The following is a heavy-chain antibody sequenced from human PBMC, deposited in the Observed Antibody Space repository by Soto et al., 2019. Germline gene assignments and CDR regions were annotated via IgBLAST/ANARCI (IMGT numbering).Heavy chain of an antibody. Sequence: EVQLLASGGGLVHPGGSLRLSCAASGLTFTSYAMSWVRQAPGKGLEWVSGLSGSGGTTYYADSVKGRFTISRDNSKNTLYLQMDSLRAEDTAVYYCAKARRISMVRGYYFEYWGQGTLVTVSS. V-gene: IGHV3-23*01. CDR1: GLTFTSYA. J-gene: IGHJ4*02. CDR3: AKARRISMVRGYYFEY. D-gene: IGHD3-10*01. CDR2: LSGSGGTT.